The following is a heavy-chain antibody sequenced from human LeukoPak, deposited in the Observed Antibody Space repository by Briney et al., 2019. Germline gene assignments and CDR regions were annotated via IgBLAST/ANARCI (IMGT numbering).Heavy chain of an antibody. V-gene: IGHV4-59*01. CDR2: IYYSGST. CDR3: ARGDYDSSGYYYGFDY. D-gene: IGHD3-22*01. CDR1: GDSITSYY. J-gene: IGHJ4*02. Sequence: SETLSLTCTVSGDSITSYYWSWIRQPPGKGLEWIGYIYYSGSTNYNPSLKSRVTISVDTSKNQFSLKLSSVTAADTAVYYCARGDYDSSGYYYGFDYWGQGTLVTVSS.